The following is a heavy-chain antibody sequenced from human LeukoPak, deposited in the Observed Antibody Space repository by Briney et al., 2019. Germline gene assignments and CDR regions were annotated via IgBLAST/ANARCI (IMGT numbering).Heavy chain of an antibody. J-gene: IGHJ4*02. Sequence: KTSETLSLTCTVSGGSISSSSYYWGWIRQPPGKGLEWIGSIYYSGSTYYNPSLKSRVTISVDTSKNQFSLKLSSVTAADTAVYYCAGGITMIVPDYWGQGTLVTVSS. CDR2: IYYSGST. CDR1: GGSISSSSYY. CDR3: AGGITMIVPDY. D-gene: IGHD3-22*01. V-gene: IGHV4-39*01.